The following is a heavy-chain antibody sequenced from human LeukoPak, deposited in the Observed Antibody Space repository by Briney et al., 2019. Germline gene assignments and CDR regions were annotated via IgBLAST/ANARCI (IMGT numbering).Heavy chain of an antibody. CDR1: GGSISSYY. CDR3: ERRGYSAVSTPFDY. Sequence: PSETLSLTCTVSGGSISSYYWSRIRQPPGKGLERIGYIYYSGSANYNPSLKSRVTISVDTSKNQFSLKLSSVTAADTAVYYCERRGYSAVSTPFDYWGQGTLVTVSS. D-gene: IGHD2-15*01. J-gene: IGHJ4*02. CDR2: IYYSGSA. V-gene: IGHV4-59*08.